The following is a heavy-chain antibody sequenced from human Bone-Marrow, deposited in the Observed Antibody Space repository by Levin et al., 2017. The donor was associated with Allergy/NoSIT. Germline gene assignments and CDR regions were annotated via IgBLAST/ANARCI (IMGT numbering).Heavy chain of an antibody. D-gene: IGHD5-18*01. CDR3: ARDDSAMAYYDVFDI. CDR1: GFTFSDYS. CDR2: ISYDDNKK. J-gene: IGHJ3*02. V-gene: IGHV3-30-3*01. Sequence: TGGSLRLSCTASGFTFSDYSMHWDRQAPGKGLEWVAVISYDDNKKFYADSVKGRFTISSDSSKNTLYLQMNTLKSEDAALYFCARDDSAMAYYDVFDIWGQGAVVAVSS.